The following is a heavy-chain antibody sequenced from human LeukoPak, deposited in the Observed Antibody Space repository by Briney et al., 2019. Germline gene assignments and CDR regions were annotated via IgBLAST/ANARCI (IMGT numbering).Heavy chain of an antibody. Sequence: ASAKVSCKASGYTFTSYGISWVRQAPGQGLEWMGWISAYNGNTNYAQKLQGRVTMTTDTSTSTAYMELRSLRSDDTAVYYCATITIVRGNPPRHAFDIWGQGTMVTVSS. J-gene: IGHJ3*02. V-gene: IGHV1-18*01. CDR3: ATITIVRGNPPRHAFDI. CDR1: GYTFTSYG. D-gene: IGHD3-10*01. CDR2: ISAYNGNT.